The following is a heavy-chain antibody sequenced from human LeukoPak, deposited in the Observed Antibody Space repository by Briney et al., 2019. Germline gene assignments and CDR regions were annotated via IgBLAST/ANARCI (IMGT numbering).Heavy chain of an antibody. D-gene: IGHD6-13*01. Sequence: ASVKVSCKASGYTFTGYYMHWVRQAPGQGLEWMGWINPNSGGTNYAQKFQGRVTMTRDTSISTAYMELSRLRSDDTAVYYCARDPPNIAAAGNHFDYWGQGTLVTVSS. J-gene: IGHJ4*02. CDR3: ARDPPNIAAAGNHFDY. CDR1: GYTFTGYY. CDR2: INPNSGGT. V-gene: IGHV1-2*02.